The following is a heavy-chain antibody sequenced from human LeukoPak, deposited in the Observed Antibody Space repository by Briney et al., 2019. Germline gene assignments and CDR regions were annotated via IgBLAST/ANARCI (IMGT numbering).Heavy chain of an antibody. CDR2: INPNSGDT. CDR1: GYTFTGNY. J-gene: IGHJ3*02. CDR3: ARGVGSSWADAFDI. D-gene: IGHD6-13*01. V-gene: IGHV1-2*02. Sequence: VASVKVSCKASGYTFTGNYMHWVRQAPGQGLEWMGWINPNSGDTKYTQKFQGRVTMTRDTSISTAYMELIRLRYDDTAVYYCARGVGSSWADAFDIWGQGTMVTVSS.